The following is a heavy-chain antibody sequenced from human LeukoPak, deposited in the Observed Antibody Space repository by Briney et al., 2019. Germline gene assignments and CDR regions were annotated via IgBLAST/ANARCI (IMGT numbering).Heavy chain of an antibody. CDR1: GFTFSKYW. D-gene: IGHD4-17*01. CDR2: IRQDGSQK. J-gene: IGHJ4*02. CDR3: AAPGITTVTESVVAHDY. V-gene: IGHV3-7*01. Sequence: PGGSLRLSCVVSGFTFSKYWMSWVRQAPGKGLEWVANIRQDGSQKYYVDSVKGRFTISRDNAKNSLYLQMNSLRAEDTAVYYCAAPGITTVTESVVAHDYWGQGTLVTVSS.